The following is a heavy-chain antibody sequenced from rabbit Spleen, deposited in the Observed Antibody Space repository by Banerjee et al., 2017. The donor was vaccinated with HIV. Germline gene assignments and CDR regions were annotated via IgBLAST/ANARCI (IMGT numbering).Heavy chain of an antibody. D-gene: IGHD6-1*01. Sequence: QEQLVESGGGLVKPEGSLTLTCKASGFSFSSNYYMCWVRQAPGKGLEWIACIDVCCSGSPFYPRLVNGRFPISKTSSTTVTLQMTSLTAADTATYFCARLMTYGYAGFGYATLDWLDLWGPGTLVTVS. V-gene: IGHV1S45*01. J-gene: IGHJ5*01. CDR2: IDVCCSGSP. CDR3: ARLMTYGYAGFGYATLDWLDL. CDR1: GFSFSSNYY.